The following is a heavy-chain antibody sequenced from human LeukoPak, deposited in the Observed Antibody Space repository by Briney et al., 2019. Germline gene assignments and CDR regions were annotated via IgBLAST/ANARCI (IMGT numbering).Heavy chain of an antibody. J-gene: IGHJ6*02. CDR3: ARDRLSPRFGGLSPREDDYYYYGMDV. D-gene: IGHD3-10*01. CDR2: IIPIFGTA. CDR1: GGTFSSYA. Sequence: ASVKVSCKASGGTFSSYAISWVRQAPGQGLEWMGGIIPIFGTANYAQKFQGRVTITADESTSTAYMELSSLRSEDTAVYYCARDRLSPRFGGLSPREDDYYYYGMDVWGQGTTVTVSS. V-gene: IGHV1-69*13.